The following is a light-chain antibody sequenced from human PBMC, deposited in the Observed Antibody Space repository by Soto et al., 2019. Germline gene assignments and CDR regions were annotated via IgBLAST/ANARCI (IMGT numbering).Light chain of an antibody. CDR1: QSVISN. Sequence: EIVMTQSPATLSVSPGERATLSCRASQSVISNLAWYKQKPGQAPRLLIYGASTRPTGIPARFSSSGSGTEFTLTISSLQSEDFALYYCQQYNNWPPLTFGGGTKVEIK. CDR2: GAS. CDR3: QQYNNWPPLT. J-gene: IGKJ4*01. V-gene: IGKV3-15*01.